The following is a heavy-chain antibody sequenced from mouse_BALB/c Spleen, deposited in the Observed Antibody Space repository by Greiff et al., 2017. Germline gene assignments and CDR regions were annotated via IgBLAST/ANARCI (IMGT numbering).Heavy chain of an antibody. CDR2: INPSTGYT. Sequence: VQLQESGAELAKPGASVKMSCKASGYTFTSYWMHWVKQRPGQGLEWIGYINPSTGYTEYNQKFKDKATLTADKSSSTAYMQLSSLTSEDSAVYYCARGEDWEGAMDYWGQGTSVTVSS. V-gene: IGHV1-7*01. CDR3: ARGEDWEGAMDY. CDR1: GYTFTSYW. J-gene: IGHJ4*01. D-gene: IGHD4-1*01.